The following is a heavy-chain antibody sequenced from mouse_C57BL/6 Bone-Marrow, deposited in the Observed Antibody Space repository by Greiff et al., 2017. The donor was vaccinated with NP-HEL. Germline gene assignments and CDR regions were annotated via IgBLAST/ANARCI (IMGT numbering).Heavy chain of an antibody. CDR2: INPNNGGT. J-gene: IGHJ1*03. CDR1: GYTFTDYY. D-gene: IGHD1-1*01. CDR3: AREDYGSSFYWYFDV. Sequence: EVQLQQSGPELVKPGASVKISCKASGYTFTDYYMNWVKQSHGKSLEWIGDINPNNGGTSYNQKFKGKATLTVDKSSSTAYMELRSLTSEDSAVYYCAREDYGSSFYWYFDVWCTGTTVTVSS. V-gene: IGHV1-26*01.